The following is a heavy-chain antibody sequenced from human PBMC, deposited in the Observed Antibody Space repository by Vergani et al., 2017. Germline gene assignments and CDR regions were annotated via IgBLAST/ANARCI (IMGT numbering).Heavy chain of an antibody. CDR2: IYTSGST. CDR3: ASSTVVTPRGHYYYYYGMDV. Sequence: QVQLQESGPGLVKPSQTLSLTCTVSGGSISSGSYYWSWIRQPAGKGLEWIGRIYTSGSTNYNPSLKSRVTISVDTSKNQFSLKLSSVTAADTAVYYCASSTVVTPRGHYYYYYGMDVWGQGTTVTVSS. J-gene: IGHJ6*02. CDR1: GGSISSGSYY. D-gene: IGHD4-23*01. V-gene: IGHV4-61*02.